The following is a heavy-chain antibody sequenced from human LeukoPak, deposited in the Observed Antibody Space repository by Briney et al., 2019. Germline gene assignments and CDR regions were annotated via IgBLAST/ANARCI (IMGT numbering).Heavy chain of an antibody. CDR3: ARGLGSSGYYYY. J-gene: IGHJ4*02. CDR2: IYYSGST. D-gene: IGHD3-22*01. V-gene: IGHV4-59*01. Sequence: SETLSLTCTVSDGSISSYYWSWIRQPPGKGLEWIGYIYYSGSTSYNPSLKSRVTISVDTSKKQFSLKLSSVTAADTAVYYCARGLGSSGYYYYWGQGTLVTVSS. CDR1: DGSISSYY.